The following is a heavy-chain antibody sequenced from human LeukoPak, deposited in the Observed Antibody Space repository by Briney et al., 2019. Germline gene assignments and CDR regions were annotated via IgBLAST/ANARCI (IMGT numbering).Heavy chain of an antibody. Sequence: GGSLRLSCAASGFTFSSYAMSWVRQAPGKGLEWVSAISGSGGSTYYADSVKGRFPISRDNSKNTVFLQIHSLRAEGTAGYYGAKDPSGAWLFEHWGQGTLDTVSS. CDR3: AKDPSGAWLFEH. V-gene: IGHV3-23*01. D-gene: IGHD6-25*01. J-gene: IGHJ4*02. CDR2: ISGSGGST. CDR1: GFTFSSYA.